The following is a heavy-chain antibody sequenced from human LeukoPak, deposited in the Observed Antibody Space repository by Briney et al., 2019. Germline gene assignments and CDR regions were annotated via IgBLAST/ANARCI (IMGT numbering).Heavy chain of an antibody. J-gene: IGHJ6*03. D-gene: IGHD6-6*01. CDR1: GFTFSSYG. Sequence: MAGGSLRLSCAASGFTFSSYGMSWVRQAPGKGLEWVSSISSGTSYIYYADSVKGRFTISRDNAKNSLYLQMNSLRAEDTAVYYCARDGAAPDFYYYFMDVWGKGTTVTVSS. CDR3: ARDGAAPDFYYYFMDV. V-gene: IGHV3-21*01. CDR2: ISSGTSYI.